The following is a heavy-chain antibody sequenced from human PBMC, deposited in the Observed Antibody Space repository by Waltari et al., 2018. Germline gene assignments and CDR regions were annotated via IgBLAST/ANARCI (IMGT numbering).Heavy chain of an antibody. CDR3: AGRGVGSGSSGRTDLYRGAFDI. J-gene: IGHJ3*02. D-gene: IGHD6-19*01. Sequence: QVQLQQWGAGLLKPSETLSLTCAVYGGSFSGYYWSWIRQPPGKGLEWIGEINHSGSNNYNPARKRRGTISVDTSKNQFSLKLSSVTAADTAVYYWAGRGVGSGSSGRTDLYRGAFDIWGQGTMVTVSS. CDR2: INHSGSN. CDR1: GGSFSGYY. V-gene: IGHV4-34*01.